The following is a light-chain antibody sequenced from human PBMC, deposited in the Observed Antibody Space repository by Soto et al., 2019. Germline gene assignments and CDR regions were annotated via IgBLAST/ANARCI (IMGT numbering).Light chain of an antibody. CDR1: QSVSNNY. J-gene: IGKJ4*01. CDR2: GAS. CDR3: QQRSNWPPSLT. V-gene: IGKV3D-20*02. Sequence: EIVLTQSPGTLSLSPGERATLSCRASQSVSNNYLAWYQQKPGQAPRLLIYGASNRATGIPARFSGSGSGTDLTLTISSLEPEDFAVYYCQQRSNWPPSLTFGGGTKVDIK.